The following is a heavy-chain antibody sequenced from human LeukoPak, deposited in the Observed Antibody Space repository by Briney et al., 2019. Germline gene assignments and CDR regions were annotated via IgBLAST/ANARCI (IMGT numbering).Heavy chain of an antibody. D-gene: IGHD2-15*01. J-gene: IGHJ6*03. CDR1: GFTFSSYE. V-gene: IGHV3-48*03. CDR2: ISSSGSTI. Sequence: GGSLRLCCAASGFTFSSYEMNWVRQAPGKGLEWVSYISSSGSTIYYADSVKGRFTISRDNAKNSLYLQMNSLRAEDTAVYYCAREPNIVVVAAATKYYYYYMDVWGKGTTVTVSS. CDR3: AREPNIVVVAAATKYYYYYMDV.